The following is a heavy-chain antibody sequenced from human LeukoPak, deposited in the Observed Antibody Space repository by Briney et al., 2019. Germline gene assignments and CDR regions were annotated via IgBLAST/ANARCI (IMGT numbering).Heavy chain of an antibody. CDR1: GGTFSSYA. CDR3: ASEFVDRYNWDDAPGRDY. J-gene: IGHJ4*02. V-gene: IGHV1-69*04. Sequence: SVKVSCKASGGTFSSYAISWVRQAPGQGLEWMGRIIPILGIPNYAQKFQGRVTITADKSTSTAYMELSSLRSVDTAVYYCASEFVDRYNWDDAPGRDYWGQGTLVTVSS. CDR2: IIPILGIP. D-gene: IGHD1-20*01.